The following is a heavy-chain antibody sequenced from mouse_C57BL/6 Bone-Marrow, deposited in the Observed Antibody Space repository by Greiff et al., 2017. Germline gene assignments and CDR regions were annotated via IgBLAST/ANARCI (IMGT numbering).Heavy chain of an antibody. CDR3: LIYYGYDAWFAY. J-gene: IGHJ3*01. Sequence: VKLVESGAELVRPGASVTLSCKASGYTFTDYEMHWVKQTPVHGLEWIGAIDPETGGTAYNQKFKGKAILTADKSSSTAYMELRSLTSEDSAVYYCLIYYGYDAWFAYWGQGTLVTVSA. CDR2: IDPETGGT. V-gene: IGHV1-15*01. D-gene: IGHD2-2*01. CDR1: GYTFTDYE.